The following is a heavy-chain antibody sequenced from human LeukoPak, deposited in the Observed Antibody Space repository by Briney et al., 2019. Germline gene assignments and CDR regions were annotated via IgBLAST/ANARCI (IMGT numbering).Heavy chain of an antibody. Sequence: SETLSLTCTVSGGSISSSSYYWSWIRQPPGKGLEWIGYIYYSGSTNYNPSLKSRVTISVDTSKNQFSLRLSSVTAADTAVYYCARHVDTNSWSYWFDPWGQGTLVTVSS. D-gene: IGHD6-13*01. V-gene: IGHV4-61*01. J-gene: IGHJ5*02. CDR3: ARHVDTNSWSYWFDP. CDR1: GGSISSSSYY. CDR2: IYYSGST.